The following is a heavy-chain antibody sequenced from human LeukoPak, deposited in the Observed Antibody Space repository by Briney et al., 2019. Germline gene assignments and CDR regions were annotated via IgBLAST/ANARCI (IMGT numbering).Heavy chain of an antibody. J-gene: IGHJ4*02. CDR3: AADGITIFGVVYGGFDY. V-gene: IGHV1-2*06. CDR2: FNPNSGGT. CDR1: GYTFTGYY. Sequence: ASVKVSCKASGYTFTGYYMHWVRQAPGQGLEWMGRFNPNSGGTNYAQKFRGRVTMTRDTSISTAYMELSRLRSDDTAVYYCAADGITIFGVVYGGFDYWGQGTLVTVSS. D-gene: IGHD3-3*01.